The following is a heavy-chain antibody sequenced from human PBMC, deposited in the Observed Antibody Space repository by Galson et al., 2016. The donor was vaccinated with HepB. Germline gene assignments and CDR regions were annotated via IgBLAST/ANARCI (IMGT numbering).Heavy chain of an antibody. CDR1: GDSISSSNYY. Sequence: SETLSLTCTVSGDSISSSNYYWGWIRQPPGKGLKWIGSIYYSGTTYYNPSLKSRLTISVDTSKNQISLKLSSVTAADTAVYYCARRTILVGDDYFDYWGQGTLVTVSS. V-gene: IGHV4-39*01. J-gene: IGHJ4*02. D-gene: IGHD2-21*01. CDR3: ARRTILVGDDYFDY. CDR2: IYYSGTT.